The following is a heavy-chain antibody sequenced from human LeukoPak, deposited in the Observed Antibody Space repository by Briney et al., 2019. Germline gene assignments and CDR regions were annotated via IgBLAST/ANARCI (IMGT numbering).Heavy chain of an antibody. CDR2: IYYSGST. V-gene: IGHV4-39*01. Sequence: SETLSLTCTVSGGSISSSSYYWGWIRQPPGKGLEWIGSIYYSGSTYYNPSLKSRVTVSVDTSKNQFSLKLSSVTAADTAVYYCARWIVSGFDYWGQGTLVTVSS. J-gene: IGHJ4*02. CDR1: GGSISSSSYY. D-gene: IGHD3-16*02. CDR3: ARWIVSGFDY.